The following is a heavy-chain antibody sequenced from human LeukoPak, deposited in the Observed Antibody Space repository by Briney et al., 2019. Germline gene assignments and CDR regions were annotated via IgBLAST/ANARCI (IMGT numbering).Heavy chain of an antibody. D-gene: IGHD4-23*01. V-gene: IGHV3-23*01. J-gene: IGHJ4*02. CDR1: GFTFSSYG. Sequence: GGSLRLSCAASGFTFSSYGMSWVRQAPGKGLEWVSAISGSDVSTYYADSMKGRFTISRDNSKNTLYLQMNSLRAEDTAVYYCAGDGGNGAFDYWGQGNLVTVSS. CDR2: ISGSDVST. CDR3: AGDGGNGAFDY.